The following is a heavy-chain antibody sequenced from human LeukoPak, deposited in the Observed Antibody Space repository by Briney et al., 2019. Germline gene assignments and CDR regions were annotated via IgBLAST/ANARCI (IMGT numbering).Heavy chain of an antibody. D-gene: IGHD3-22*01. J-gene: IGHJ4*02. CDR3: ARGWGSGYILAF. CDR1: GYTFTGYY. CDR2: INPNSGGT. Sequence: ASVKVSCKASGYTFTGYYMHWVRQAPGQGLEWMGWINPNSGGTNYAQKFQGRVTMTRDTSISTAYMELSSLRSEDTAVYYCARGWGSGYILAFWGQGTLVTVSS. V-gene: IGHV1-2*02.